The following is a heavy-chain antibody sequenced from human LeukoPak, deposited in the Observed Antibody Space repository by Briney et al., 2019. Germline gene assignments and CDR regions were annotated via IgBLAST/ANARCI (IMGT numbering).Heavy chain of an antibody. J-gene: IGHJ6*03. V-gene: IGHV4-39*01. CDR1: GGSIDSSSYY. CDR3: ARQRADYFYHYMDV. CDR2: IYYSGTT. Sequence: PSETLSLTCTVPGGSIDSSSYYWDWIRQPPGKGLEWLGNIYYSGTTFYTSSLKSRVTISADMSKNQFSLRLTSVAAADTAVYYCARQRADYFYHYMDVWGKGTTVIVSS.